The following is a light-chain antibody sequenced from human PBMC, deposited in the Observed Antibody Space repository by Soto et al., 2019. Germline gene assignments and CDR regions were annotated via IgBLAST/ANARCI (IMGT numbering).Light chain of an antibody. Sequence: IVFTPSPAPPSFSPGERATLSCRASQSVSSYLAWYQQKPGQAPRLLIYDASNRATDIPARFSGSGSGTDFTLTISIQDPEYVAVYCRQPSSNGPAITFGQGTRLEIK. V-gene: IGKV3-11*01. J-gene: IGKJ5*01. CDR2: DAS. CDR1: QSVSSY. CDR3: QPSSNGPAIT.